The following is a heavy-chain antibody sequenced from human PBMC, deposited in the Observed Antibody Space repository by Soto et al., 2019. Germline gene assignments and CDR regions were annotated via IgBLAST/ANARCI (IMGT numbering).Heavy chain of an antibody. Sequence: GGSLRLSCAASGFTFSSYAMHWVRQAPGKGLEWVAVISYDGSNKYYADSVKGRFTISRDNSKNTLYLQMNSLRAEDTAVYYCARASKPLYCGMDVWGQGTTFTVSS. CDR3: ARASKPLYCGMDV. J-gene: IGHJ6*02. V-gene: IGHV3-30*04. CDR1: GFTFSSYA. CDR2: ISYDGSNK.